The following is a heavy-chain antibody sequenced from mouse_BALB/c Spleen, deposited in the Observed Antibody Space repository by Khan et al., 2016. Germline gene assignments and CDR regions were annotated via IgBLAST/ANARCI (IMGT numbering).Heavy chain of an antibody. V-gene: IGHV3-1*02. D-gene: IGHD1-1*01. CDR2: IHYSGNT. J-gene: IGHJ1*01. Sequence: EVQLQESGPDLVKPSQSLSLTCTVTGYSITSGYSWHWIRQFPGNKLEWMGYIHYSGNTNYNPSLNSRISITRDTSKNPCFLQLTSVTTEDTATFNCAGRNYSGGICNFNAWGAGTTATASS. CDR1: GYSITSGYS. CDR3: AGRNYSGGICNFNA.